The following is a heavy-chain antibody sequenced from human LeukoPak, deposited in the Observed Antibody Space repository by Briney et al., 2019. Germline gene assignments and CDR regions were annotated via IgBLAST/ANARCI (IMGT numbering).Heavy chain of an antibody. D-gene: IGHD2-15*01. V-gene: IGHV3-48*04. CDR3: ARDIGGFFDY. CDR1: GFTFSSYG. J-gene: IGHJ4*02. CDR2: ISSSSTI. Sequence: GGSLRLSCAASGFTFSSYGMHWVRQAPGKGLEWVSYISSSSTIYYADSVKGRFTISRDNAKNSLYLQMNSLRAEDTAVYYCARDIGGFFDYWGQGTLVTVSS.